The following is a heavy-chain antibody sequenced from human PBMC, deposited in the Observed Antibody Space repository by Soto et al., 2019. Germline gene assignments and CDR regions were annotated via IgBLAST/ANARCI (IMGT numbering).Heavy chain of an antibody. Sequence: ASVKGSCKASGYTFTRYGVSWVRQAPGQGLEWMGWINAGNGNTKYSQKFQGRVTITRDTSASTAYMELSSLRSEDTAVYYCARDYGDYLFDYWGQGTLVTVSS. CDR2: INAGNGNT. CDR1: GYTFTRYG. J-gene: IGHJ4*02. V-gene: IGHV1-3*01. D-gene: IGHD4-17*01. CDR3: ARDYGDYLFDY.